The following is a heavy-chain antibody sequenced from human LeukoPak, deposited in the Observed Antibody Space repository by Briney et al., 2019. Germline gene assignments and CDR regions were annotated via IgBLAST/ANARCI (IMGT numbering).Heavy chain of an antibody. V-gene: IGHV3-30*18. Sequence: GRSLRLSCAASGFTFSSNGMHWVRQAPGKGLEWVALISYDGSNKYYADSVTGRFTISRDTSKNTLYLQMNSLRAEDTAVYYCAKAYGYCSSTSCSHEEFDYWGQGTLVTVSS. D-gene: IGHD2-2*01. CDR1: GFTFSSNG. CDR3: AKAYGYCSSTSCSHEEFDY. J-gene: IGHJ4*02. CDR2: ISYDGSNK.